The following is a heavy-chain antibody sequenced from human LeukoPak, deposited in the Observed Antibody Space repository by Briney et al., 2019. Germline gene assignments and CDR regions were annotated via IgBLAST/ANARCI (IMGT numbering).Heavy chain of an antibody. CDR2: ISNDGSEK. Sequence: PGTSLRLSCAASGFTFSSYGMHWVRQAPGKGLEWVAIISNDGSEKFHADSVKGRFTITRDTSQNTLYLQMNSLRAEDTAVYYCARSRIMVGITHYYGMDGWGQGTTVIVSS. CDR3: ARSRIMVGITHYYGMDG. V-gene: IGHV3-30*03. D-gene: IGHD2-8*01. CDR1: GFTFSSYG. J-gene: IGHJ6*02.